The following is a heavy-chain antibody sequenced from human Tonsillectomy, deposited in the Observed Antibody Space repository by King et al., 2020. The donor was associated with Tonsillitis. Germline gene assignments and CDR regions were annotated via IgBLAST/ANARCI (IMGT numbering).Heavy chain of an antibody. CDR2: IRDDGSNK. CDR3: AKEDYSSSWYVDY. Sequence: VQLVESGGGVVQPGGSLRLSCAASGFTFSNYGMHWVRQAPGKGLEWVAFIRDDGSNKFYADSVKGRFTISRDNSKNTLYLQMNSLRVEDTSVYYCAKEDYSSSWYVDYWGQGTLVTVSS. V-gene: IGHV3-30*02. CDR1: GFTFSNYG. J-gene: IGHJ4*02. D-gene: IGHD6-13*01.